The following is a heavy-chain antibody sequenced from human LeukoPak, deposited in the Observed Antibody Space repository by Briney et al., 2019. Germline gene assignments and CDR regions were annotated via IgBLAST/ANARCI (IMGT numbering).Heavy chain of an antibody. V-gene: IGHV3-11*01. J-gene: IGHJ6*03. D-gene: IGHD3-9*01. CDR3: ARATDYYDILTGYIYYYYMDV. Sequence: GGSLRLSCAASGFTFSDYYMSWIRQAPGKGLEWVSYISSSGSTIYYADSVKGRFTISRDNAKNSLYLQMNSLRAEDTAVYYCARATDYYDILTGYIYYYYMDVWGKGTTVTISS. CDR2: ISSSGSTI. CDR1: GFTFSDYY.